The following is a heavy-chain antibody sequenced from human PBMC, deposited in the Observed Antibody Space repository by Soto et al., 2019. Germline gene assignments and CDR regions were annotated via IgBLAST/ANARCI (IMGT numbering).Heavy chain of an antibody. D-gene: IGHD3-22*01. Sequence: SETLSLTCTVSGGSIRSYYWSWIRQSPGKGLEWIGYVYSSGSTNYNPSLKSRVTISVDTSNNQFSLKQSSVTAADTAVYYCARRHYYDSSGYADALDIWGQGTSVTVSS. CDR1: GGSIRSYY. CDR3: ARRHYYDSSGYADALDI. V-gene: IGHV4-59*01. CDR2: VYSSGST. J-gene: IGHJ3*02.